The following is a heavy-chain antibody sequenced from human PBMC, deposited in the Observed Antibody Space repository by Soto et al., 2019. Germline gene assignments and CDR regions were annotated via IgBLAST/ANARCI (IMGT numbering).Heavy chain of an antibody. J-gene: IGHJ4*02. V-gene: IGHV1-69*12. CDR1: GGTFSSYA. Sequence: QVQLVQSGAEVKKPGSSVKVSCKASGGTFSSYAISWVRQAPGQGLEWMGGIIPIFGTANYAQKFQGRVTSTADESARTADMELSSLRSEDTAVYYCATLLHPGPGGYYFDYWGQGTLVTVSS. CDR3: ATLLHPGPGGYYFDY. CDR2: IIPIFGTA. D-gene: IGHD3-22*01.